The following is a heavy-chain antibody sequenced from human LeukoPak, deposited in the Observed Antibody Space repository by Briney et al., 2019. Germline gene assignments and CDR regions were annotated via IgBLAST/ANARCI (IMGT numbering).Heavy chain of an antibody. J-gene: IGHJ4*02. Sequence: SETLSLTCTVSGSSISSGGYYWSWIRQHPGKGLEWIGYIYYSGSTYYNPSLKSRVTISVDTSKNQFSLKLSSVTAADTAVYYCARKNLGYCSSTSCYDYWGQGTLVTVSS. D-gene: IGHD2-2*01. CDR2: IYYSGST. V-gene: IGHV4-31*03. CDR1: GSSISSGGYY. CDR3: ARKNLGYCSSTSCYDY.